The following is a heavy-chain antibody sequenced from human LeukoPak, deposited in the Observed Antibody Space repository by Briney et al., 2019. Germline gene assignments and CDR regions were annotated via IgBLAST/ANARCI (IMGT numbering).Heavy chain of an antibody. D-gene: IGHD4-23*01. CDR2: INHSGST. Sequence: PSETLSLTCAVYGGSFSGYYWSWIRQPPGKGLEWIGEINHSGSTNYNPSLKSRVTISVDTSKNQFSLKLSSVTAADTAVYYCARYYGGNFYYYYGMDVWGQGTTVTVSS. CDR3: ARYYGGNFYYYYGMDV. CDR1: GGSFSGYY. J-gene: IGHJ6*02. V-gene: IGHV4-34*01.